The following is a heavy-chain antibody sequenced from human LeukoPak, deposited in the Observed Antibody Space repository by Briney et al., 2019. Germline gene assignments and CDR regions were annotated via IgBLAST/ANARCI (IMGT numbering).Heavy chain of an antibody. Sequence: ASVKVSCKASGYTFTSYYMHWVRQAPGQGLEWMGIINPSGGSTSYAQKFQGRVTMTRDTSTSTVYMELSSLRSEDTAVYYCARGFGYGDYVRPWSFDYRGQGTLVTVSS. J-gene: IGHJ4*02. CDR2: INPSGGST. CDR1: GYTFTSYY. D-gene: IGHD4-17*01. V-gene: IGHV1-46*01. CDR3: ARGFGYGDYVRPWSFDY.